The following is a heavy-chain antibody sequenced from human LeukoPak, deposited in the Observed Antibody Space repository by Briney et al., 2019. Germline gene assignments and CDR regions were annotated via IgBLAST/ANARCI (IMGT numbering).Heavy chain of an antibody. V-gene: IGHV3-30*02. CDR2: IRYDGSNK. D-gene: IGHD1-26*01. J-gene: IGHJ4*02. CDR3: ARGYNGNEREPDY. Sequence: GGSLRLSCAASGFTFDDYAMHWVRQAPGKGLEWVAFIRYDGSNKYDADSVRGRFTISRDNSKNTLYLQMNSLRAEDTAVYYCARGYNGNEREPDYWGQGTLVTVSS. CDR1: GFTFDDYA.